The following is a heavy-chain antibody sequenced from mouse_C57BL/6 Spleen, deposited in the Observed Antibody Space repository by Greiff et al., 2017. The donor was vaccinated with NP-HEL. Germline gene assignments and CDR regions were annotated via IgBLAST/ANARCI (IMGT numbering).Heavy chain of an antibody. Sequence: EVKVVESGEGLVKPGGSLKLSCAASGFTFSSYAMSWVRQTPEKRLEWVAYISSGGDYIYYADTVKGRFTISRDNARNTLYLQMSSLKSEDTAMYYCTRAITTVVATPFAYWGQGTLVTVSA. V-gene: IGHV5-9-1*02. CDR3: TRAITTVVATPFAY. CDR2: ISSGGDYI. J-gene: IGHJ3*01. CDR1: GFTFSSYA. D-gene: IGHD1-1*01.